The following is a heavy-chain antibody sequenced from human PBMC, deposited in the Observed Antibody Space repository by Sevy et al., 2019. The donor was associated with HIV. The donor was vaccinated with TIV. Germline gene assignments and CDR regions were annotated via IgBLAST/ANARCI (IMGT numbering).Heavy chain of an antibody. J-gene: IGHJ4*02. Sequence: GESLKISCEASGFTFSNYAMTWVRQAPGRGLKWVSTLSGSGSTTYYADSVKGRFTISRDNSKNTLYLQMNSLRAEDTAVYYCAKRVIAVAATFDYWGQGTLVTVSS. CDR2: LSGSGSTT. CDR3: AKRVIAVAATFDY. CDR1: GFTFSNYA. D-gene: IGHD6-19*01. V-gene: IGHV3-23*01.